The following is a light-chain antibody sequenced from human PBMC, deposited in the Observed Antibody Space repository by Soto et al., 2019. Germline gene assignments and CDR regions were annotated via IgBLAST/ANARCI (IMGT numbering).Light chain of an antibody. CDR2: KAS. CDR1: QSISIW. Sequence: DIQMTQSPSTLSASVGDRVTITCRASQSISIWLVWYQQKPGKAPNLLIYKASSLESGVPSRFSGSGSGTEFTLTISSLQPDDFATYYCQQYNSYRTFGQGTKVEIK. J-gene: IGKJ1*01. CDR3: QQYNSYRT. V-gene: IGKV1-5*03.